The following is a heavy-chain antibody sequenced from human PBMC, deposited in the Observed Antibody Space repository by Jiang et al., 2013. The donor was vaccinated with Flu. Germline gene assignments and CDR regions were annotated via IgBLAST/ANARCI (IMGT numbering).Heavy chain of an antibody. Sequence: GPGLVKPSQTLSLTCTVSGGSISSGSYYWSWIRQPAGKGLEWIGRIYTSGSTNYNPSLKSRVTISVDTSKNQFSLKLSSVTAADTAVYYCARYDSDYYYYGMDVWGQ. D-gene: IGHD2-15*01. CDR3: ARYDSDYYYYGMDV. V-gene: IGHV4-61*02. J-gene: IGHJ6*02. CDR1: GGSISSGSYY. CDR2: IYTSGST.